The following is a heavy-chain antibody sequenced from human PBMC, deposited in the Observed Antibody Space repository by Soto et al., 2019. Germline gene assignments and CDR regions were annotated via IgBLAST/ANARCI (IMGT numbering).Heavy chain of an antibody. Sequence: EVHLVESGGGLVQPGGSLRLSCAASGFTFGTYWMTWVRQAPGKGLECVGNIKPDGSERYCVDSVKGRFTISRDNAKNSLYLHMNSLRAEDTAVYYCATDLNWEQYWGQGTLVTVSS. J-gene: IGHJ4*02. V-gene: IGHV3-7*04. CDR2: IKPDGSER. CDR1: GFTFGTYW. CDR3: ATDLNWEQY. D-gene: IGHD7-27*01.